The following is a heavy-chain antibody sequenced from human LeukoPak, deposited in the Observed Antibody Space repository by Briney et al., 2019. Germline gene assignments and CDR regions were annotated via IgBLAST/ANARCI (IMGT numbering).Heavy chain of an antibody. CDR2: IQTSGST. J-gene: IGHJ4*02. V-gene: IGHV4-4*07. D-gene: IGHD2-15*01. CDR1: GVSIRSYS. Sequence: SETLSLTCSVSGVSIRSYSWSWIRQPSGKGLEWIGRIQTSGSTNYNPSLRSRVTMSVDTSKNQFSLKLSSVTAADTAVYYCAREEEGDYSDYFDNWGQGTLVTVSS. CDR3: AREEEGDYSDYFDN.